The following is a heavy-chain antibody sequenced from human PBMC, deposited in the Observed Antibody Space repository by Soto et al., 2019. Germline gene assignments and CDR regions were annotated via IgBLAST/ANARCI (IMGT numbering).Heavy chain of an antibody. CDR3: ASIAAPGTTHFDF. J-gene: IGHJ4*02. CDR2: IYYSGNT. D-gene: IGHD6-13*01. CDR1: GGSIGSSSYY. V-gene: IGHV4-39*01. Sequence: SETLSLTCTVSGGSIGSSSYYWGWIRQSPGKGLEWIGNIYYSGNTFYNPSLQSRVAISVDTSKNQFYLHLSSVTAADTAIFYCASIAAPGTTHFDFWGLGTLVTVSS.